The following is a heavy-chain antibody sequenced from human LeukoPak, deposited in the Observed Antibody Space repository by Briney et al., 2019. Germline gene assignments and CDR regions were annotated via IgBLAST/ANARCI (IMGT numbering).Heavy chain of an antibody. CDR3: ARGFGTMVRGRGP. D-gene: IGHD3-10*01. Sequence: PSETLSLTCAVYGGSFSGYYWSWIRQPPGKGLEWIGEINHSGSTNYNPSLKSRVTISVDTSKNQFSLKLSSVTAADTAVYYCARGFGTMVRGRGPWGQGTLVTVSS. V-gene: IGHV4-34*01. CDR1: GGSFSGYY. CDR2: INHSGST. J-gene: IGHJ5*02.